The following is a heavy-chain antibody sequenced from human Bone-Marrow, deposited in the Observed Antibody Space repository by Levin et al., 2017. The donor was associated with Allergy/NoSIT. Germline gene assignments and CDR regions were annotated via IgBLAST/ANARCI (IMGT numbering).Heavy chain of an antibody. CDR2: IKSDGGHT. CDR1: GFSFSTYS. V-gene: IGHV3-64D*06. J-gene: IGHJ6*02. CDR3: VKNYYDSGSTHYYYGLDV. D-gene: IGHD3-10*01. Sequence: GESLKISCSASGFSFSTYSMHWVRQAPGKGLEYLSAIKSDGGHTYYADSVSGRFTISRDNSKNTLYLQLSSLRADDTAVYYCVKNYYDSGSTHYYYGLDVWGQGTTVTVSS.